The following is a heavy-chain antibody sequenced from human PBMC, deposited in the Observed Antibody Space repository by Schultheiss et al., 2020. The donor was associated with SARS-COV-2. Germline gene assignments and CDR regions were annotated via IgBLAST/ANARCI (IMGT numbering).Heavy chain of an antibody. CDR1: GYTFTSYA. J-gene: IGHJ3*02. V-gene: IGHV1-46*01. D-gene: IGHD2-2*01. CDR2: INPSGGST. CDR3: ARSPGAFDI. Sequence: ASVKVSCKASGYTFTSYAISWVRQAPGQGLEWMGIINPSGGSTSYAQQFQGRVTMTRDTSTGTVYKELSSLRSEDTAVYYCARSPGAFDIWGQGTMVTVSS.